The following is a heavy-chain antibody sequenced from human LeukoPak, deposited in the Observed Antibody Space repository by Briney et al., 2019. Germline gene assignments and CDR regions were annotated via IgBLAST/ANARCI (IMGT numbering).Heavy chain of an antibody. D-gene: IGHD7-27*01. CDR2: ITSSSSYI. V-gene: IGHV3-21*04. J-gene: IGHJ4*02. Sequence: GGSLRLSCAASGFTFSNYWMSWVRQAPGKGLEWVSSITSSSSYIYYADSVKGRFTISRDNAKNSLYLQMNSLRAEDTALYYCARGWGKAHYWGQGTLVTVSS. CDR3: ARGWGKAHY. CDR1: GFTFSNYW.